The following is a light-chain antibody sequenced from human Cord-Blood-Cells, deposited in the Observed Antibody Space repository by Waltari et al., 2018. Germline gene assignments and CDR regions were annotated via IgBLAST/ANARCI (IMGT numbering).Light chain of an antibody. Sequence: QSVLTQPASVSGSPGQSITISCTGTSSDVGSYNLVSWYQQYPGKAPKLMIYEGSKRPSGVSNRFSGSKSGNTASLTISGLQAEDEADYYCCSYAGSSTWVLGGGTKLTVL. V-gene: IGLV2-23*01. J-gene: IGLJ3*02. CDR2: EGS. CDR3: CSYAGSSTWV. CDR1: SSDVGSYNL.